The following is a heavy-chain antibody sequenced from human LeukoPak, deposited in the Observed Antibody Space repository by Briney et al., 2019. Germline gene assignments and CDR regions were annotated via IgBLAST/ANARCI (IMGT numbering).Heavy chain of an antibody. CDR1: GYSFTAFY. Sequence: ASVKVSCKTSGYSFTAFYIHWVRQAPGQGLEWMGWIHPRRGDTNYAQKFQGRVTMTRDTSISTAYLDLSSLRSDDTAVYYCARDGDYGTGSYYRGCIDSWGQGTAVPVSP. CDR2: IHPRRGDT. J-gene: IGHJ4*02. V-gene: IGHV1-2*02. CDR3: ARDGDYGTGSYYRGCIDS. D-gene: IGHD3-10*01.